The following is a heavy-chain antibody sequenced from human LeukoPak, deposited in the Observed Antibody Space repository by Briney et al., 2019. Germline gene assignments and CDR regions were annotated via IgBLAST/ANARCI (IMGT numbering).Heavy chain of an antibody. CDR2: INHSGST. CDR3: ARGATGYYFDY. D-gene: IGHD7-27*01. J-gene: IGHJ4*02. V-gene: IGHV4-34*01. CDR1: GGSLSGYY. Sequence: SETLSLTCAVYGGSLSGYYWSWIRQPPGKGLEWIGEINHSGSTNYNPSLKSRVTISVDTSKNQFSLKLSSVTAADTAVYYCARGATGYYFDYWGQGTLVTVSS.